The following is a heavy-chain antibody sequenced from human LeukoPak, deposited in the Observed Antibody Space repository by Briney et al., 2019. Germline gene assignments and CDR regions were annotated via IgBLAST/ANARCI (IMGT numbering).Heavy chain of an antibody. CDR3: AGPIVGPSTWQFDY. J-gene: IGHJ4*02. V-gene: IGHV3-33*01. CDR1: GFTFNTYG. D-gene: IGHD1-26*01. CDR2: IWYDGSNK. Sequence: GGSLRLSCAASGFTFNTYGMHWVRQAPGKGLEWVAVIWYDGSNKYYADSVKGRFTISRDNSKNTLYLQMNSLRAEDTAAYYCAGPIVGPSTWQFDYWGQGTLVTVSS.